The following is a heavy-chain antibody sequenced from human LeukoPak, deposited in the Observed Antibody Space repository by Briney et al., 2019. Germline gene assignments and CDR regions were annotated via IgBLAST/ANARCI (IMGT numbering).Heavy chain of an antibody. CDR1: GYTFTSYG. Sequence: GASVKVSCKASGYTFTSYGISWVRQAPGQGLERMGIINPSGGSTSYAQKFQGRVTMTRDTSTSTVYMELSSLRSEDTAVYYCARAGSSYYDLDYWGQGTLVTVSS. D-gene: IGHD1-26*01. CDR3: ARAGSSYYDLDY. V-gene: IGHV1-46*01. CDR2: INPSGGST. J-gene: IGHJ4*02.